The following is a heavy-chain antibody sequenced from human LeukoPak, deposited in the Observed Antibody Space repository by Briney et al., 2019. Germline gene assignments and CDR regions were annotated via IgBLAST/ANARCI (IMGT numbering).Heavy chain of an antibody. V-gene: IGHV1-8*01. CDR2: MNPNSGNT. CDR1: GYTFTSYD. CDR3: ARTHKYYDFWSGYYDYYYYYMDV. D-gene: IGHD3-3*01. Sequence: ASVKVSRKASGYTFTSYDINWVRQATGQGLEWMGWMNPNSGNTGYAQKFQGRVTMTRNTSISTAYMELSSLRSEDTAVYYCARTHKYYDFWSGYYDYYYYYMDVWGKGTTVTVSS. J-gene: IGHJ6*03.